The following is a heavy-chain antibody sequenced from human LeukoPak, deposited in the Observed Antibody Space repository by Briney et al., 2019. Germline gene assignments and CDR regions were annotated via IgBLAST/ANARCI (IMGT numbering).Heavy chain of an antibody. CDR2: ISGSGGST. D-gene: IGHD2/OR15-2a*01. Sequence: GGSLRLSCAASGFIFNNYAMNWIRQAPGKGLEWVSAISGSGGSTYYADSVKGRFTISRDNSKNTLYLQMNSLRAEDTAVYYCASSMEKYYFDYWGQGTLVTVSS. V-gene: IGHV3-23*01. CDR3: ASSMEKYYFDY. CDR1: GFIFNNYA. J-gene: IGHJ4*02.